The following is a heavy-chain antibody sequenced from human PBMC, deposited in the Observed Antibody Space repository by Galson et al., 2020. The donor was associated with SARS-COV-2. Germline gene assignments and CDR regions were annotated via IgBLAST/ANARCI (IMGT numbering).Heavy chain of an antibody. CDR1: GYTFTSYY. J-gene: IGHJ6*02. CDR3: ARGGCGGYCYSVPLYYYGMDV. Sequence: ASVKVSCKASGYTFTSYYMHWVRQAPGQGLEWMGIINPSGGSTSYAQKFQGRVTMTRDTSTSTVYMELSSLRSEDTAVYYCARGGCGGYCYSVPLYYYGMDVWGQGTTVTVSS. D-gene: IGHD2-21*02. CDR2: INPSGGST. V-gene: IGHV1-46*01.